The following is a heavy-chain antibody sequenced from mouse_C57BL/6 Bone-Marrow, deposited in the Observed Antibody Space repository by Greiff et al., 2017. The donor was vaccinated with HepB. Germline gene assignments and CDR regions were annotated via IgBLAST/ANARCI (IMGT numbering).Heavy chain of an antibody. CDR1: GFTFSDYY. Sequence: EVQLVESGGGLVQPGGSLKLSCAASGFTFSDYYMYWVRQTPEKRLEWVAYISNGGGSTYYPDTVKGRFTISRDNAKNTLYLQMSRLKSEDTAMYYCARHGGSNYWYFDVWGTGTTVTVSS. V-gene: IGHV5-12*01. D-gene: IGHD1-1*01. J-gene: IGHJ1*03. CDR2: ISNGGGST. CDR3: ARHGGSNYWYFDV.